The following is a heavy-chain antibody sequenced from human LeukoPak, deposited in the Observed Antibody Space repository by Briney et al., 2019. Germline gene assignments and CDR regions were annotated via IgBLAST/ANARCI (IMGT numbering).Heavy chain of an antibody. CDR2: ISGSGGST. CDR3: AKDPAHYYDSSGYYSY. CDR1: GFTFSSYA. D-gene: IGHD3-22*01. Sequence: PGGSLGLSCAASGFTFSSYAMSWVRQAPGKGLEWVSAISGSGGSTYYADSVKGRFTISRDNSKNTLYLQMNSLRAEDTAVYYCAKDPAHYYDSSGYYSYWGQGTLVTVSS. V-gene: IGHV3-23*01. J-gene: IGHJ4*02.